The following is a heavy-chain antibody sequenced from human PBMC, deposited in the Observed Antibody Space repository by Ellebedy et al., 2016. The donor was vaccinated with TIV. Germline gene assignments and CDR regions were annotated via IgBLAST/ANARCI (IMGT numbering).Heavy chain of an antibody. J-gene: IGHJ4*02. Sequence: GGSLRLSXDASGFSFSNYWMSWVRQAPGKGLEWVANIKQDGSERHYVGSVKGRFTISRDNAKSSLYLQMNSLRVEDTALYYCSSHVGTPMTHWGQGTLVTVSP. CDR2: IKQDGSER. D-gene: IGHD5-18*01. V-gene: IGHV3-7*01. CDR3: SSHVGTPMTH. CDR1: GFSFSNYW.